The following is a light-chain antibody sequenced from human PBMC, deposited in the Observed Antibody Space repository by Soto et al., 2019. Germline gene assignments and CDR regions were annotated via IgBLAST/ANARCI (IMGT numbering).Light chain of an antibody. V-gene: IGLV2-14*01. CDR1: SSDVGGYNY. Sequence: QPASVSGSPGQSITISCTGTSSDVGGYNYVSWYQQHPGKAPKLMIYEVSNRPSGVSNRFSGSKSGNTASLTISVLLAEDEADYYCSSYTSSSIDYVFGTGTKVTVL. J-gene: IGLJ1*01. CDR2: EVS. CDR3: SSYTSSSIDYV.